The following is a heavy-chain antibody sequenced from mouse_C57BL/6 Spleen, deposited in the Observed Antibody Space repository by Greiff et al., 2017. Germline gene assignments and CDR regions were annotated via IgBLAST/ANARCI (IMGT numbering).Heavy chain of an antibody. J-gene: IGHJ4*01. CDR1: GYTFTSYG. V-gene: IGHV1-81*01. Sequence: QVQLKQSGAELARPGASVKLSCKASGYTFTSYGISWVKQRTGQGLEWIGEIYPRSGNTYYNEKFKGKATLTADKSSSTAYMELRSLTSEDSAVYFCARSGDYYRAMDYWGQGTSVTVSS. CDR3: ARSGDYYRAMDY. CDR2: IYPRSGNT. D-gene: IGHD2-14*01.